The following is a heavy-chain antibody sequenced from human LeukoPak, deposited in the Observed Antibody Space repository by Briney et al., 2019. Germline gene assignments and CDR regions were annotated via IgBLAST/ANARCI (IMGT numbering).Heavy chain of an antibody. D-gene: IGHD2-2*01. V-gene: IGHV5-51*01. J-gene: IGHJ5*02. CDR2: IYPGESDT. CDR3: ARQGYCSSNSCYGSWFDP. Sequence: GESLKISCKGSEYSFTSYSIGWVRQMPGKGLEWMRIIYPGESDTRYSPSLQVQVTISADKSISTAYLQWSSLKASDTAMYYCARQGYCSSNSCYGSWFDPCGQGTLVTVSS. CDR1: EYSFTSYS.